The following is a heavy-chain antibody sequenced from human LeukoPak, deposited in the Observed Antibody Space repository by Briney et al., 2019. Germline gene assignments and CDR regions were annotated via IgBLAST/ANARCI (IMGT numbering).Heavy chain of an antibody. D-gene: IGHD3-10*01. CDR3: ARDLDNYSGSGSYYNGDPLFQH. J-gene: IGHJ1*01. CDR1: GYTFTRNY. Sequence: GASVKVSCKASGYTFTRNYMHWVRQAPGQGLEWMGIINPRGGSTTYAQKFQGRLTMTRDTSISTGYMELSRLRSDDTAVYYCARDLDNYSGSGSYYNGDPLFQHWGQGTLVTVPS. V-gene: IGHV1-46*01. CDR2: INPRGGST.